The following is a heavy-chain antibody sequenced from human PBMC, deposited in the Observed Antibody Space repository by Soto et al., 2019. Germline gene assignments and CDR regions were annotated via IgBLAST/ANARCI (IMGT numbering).Heavy chain of an antibody. V-gene: IGHV4-34*01. CDR2: INHSGST. D-gene: IGHD1-7*01. CDR1: GGSFSGYY. Sequence: SETLSLTCAVYGGSFSGYYWSWIRQPPGKGLEWIGEINHSGSTNYNPSLKSRVTISVDTSKNQFSLKLSSVTAADTAVYYCARVVTGTTYVGHNWFDPWGQGTLVTVYS. J-gene: IGHJ5*02. CDR3: ARVVTGTTYVGHNWFDP.